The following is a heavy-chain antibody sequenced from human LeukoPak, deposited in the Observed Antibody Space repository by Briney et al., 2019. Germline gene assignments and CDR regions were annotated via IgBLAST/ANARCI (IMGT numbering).Heavy chain of an antibody. CDR1: GDSMSSSSYY. Sequence: SETLSLTCTVSGDSMSSSSYYWSWIRQPPGKGLEWIGNIYYSGPTYYNPSLKSRVTISVGTSRNQFSLRLSSVTAADTAVYYCATFLTPSGTTGDYWGQGTLVTVSS. D-gene: IGHD1-7*01. CDR2: IYYSGPT. J-gene: IGHJ4*02. V-gene: IGHV4-39*01. CDR3: ATFLTPSGTTGDY.